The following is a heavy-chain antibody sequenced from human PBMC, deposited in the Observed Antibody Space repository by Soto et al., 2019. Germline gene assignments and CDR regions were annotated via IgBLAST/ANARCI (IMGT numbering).Heavy chain of an antibody. J-gene: IGHJ6*02. V-gene: IGHV1-18*01. CDR1: GYTFTSYG. Sequence: ASVKVSCKASGYTFTSYGISWVRQAPGQGLEWMGWISAYNGNTNYAQKLQGRVTMTTDTSTSTAYMELRSLRSDDTAVYYCARASKSVVVPAANPYYYGMDVWGQGTTVTVSS. D-gene: IGHD2-2*01. CDR3: ARASKSVVVPAANPYYYGMDV. CDR2: ISAYNGNT.